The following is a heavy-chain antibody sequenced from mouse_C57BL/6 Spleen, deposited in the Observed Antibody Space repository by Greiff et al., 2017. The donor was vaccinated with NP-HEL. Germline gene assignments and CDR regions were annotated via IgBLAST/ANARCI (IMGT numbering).Heavy chain of an antibody. CDR3: AREDYDDYYAMDY. CDR1: GYTFTSYD. J-gene: IGHJ4*01. D-gene: IGHD2-4*01. CDR2: IYPRDGST. V-gene: IGHV1-85*01. Sequence: VQLQQSGPELVKPGASVKLSCKASGYTFTSYDINWVKQRPGQGLEWIGWIYPRDGSTKYNEKFKGKATLTVDTSSSTAYMELHSLTSEDSAVYFCAREDYDDYYAMDYWGQGTSVTVSS.